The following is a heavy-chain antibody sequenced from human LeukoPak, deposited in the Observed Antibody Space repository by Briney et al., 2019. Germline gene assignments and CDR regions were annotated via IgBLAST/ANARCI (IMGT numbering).Heavy chain of an antibody. CDR1: GGSISSYY. CDR2: IYYSGST. Sequence: SETLSLTCTVSGGSISSYYWSWIRQPPGKGLEWIGYIYYSGSTNYNPSLKSRVTMSEDTSRNQVSLKLSSVTAADTAVYYCARDMVVVTAATKNWFDPWGQGTLVTVSS. J-gene: IGHJ5*02. CDR3: ARDMVVVTAATKNWFDP. V-gene: IGHV4-59*12. D-gene: IGHD2-21*02.